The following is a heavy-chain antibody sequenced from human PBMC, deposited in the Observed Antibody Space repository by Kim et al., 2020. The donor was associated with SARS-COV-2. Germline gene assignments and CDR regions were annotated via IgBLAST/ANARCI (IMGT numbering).Heavy chain of an antibody. V-gene: IGHV3-48*02. CDR3: ARETVVPAAMVLWITYYY. J-gene: IGHJ6*01. D-gene: IGHD2-2*01. Sequence: GGSLRLSCAPSGFTFSTYSMHWVRQAPGKGLEWVSYIISSSSKYYADSVKGRFTISIDNAKNSLSLQLNSLRDEDTAVYYCARETVVPAAMVLWITYYY. CDR2: IISSSSK. CDR1: GFTFSTYS.